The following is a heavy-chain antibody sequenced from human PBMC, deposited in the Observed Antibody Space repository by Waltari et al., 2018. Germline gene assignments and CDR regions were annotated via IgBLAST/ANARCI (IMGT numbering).Heavy chain of an antibody. J-gene: IGHJ5*02. CDR1: GYSFTSYW. D-gene: IGHD3-22*01. CDR3: ARAVSDYYDSSGYSRAHWFDP. Sequence: EVQLVQSGAEVKKPGESLKISCKGSGYSFTSYWIGWVRQMPGKGLEWMGIIYPGDSDTRYSPSFQGQVTISADKSISTAYLQWSSLKASDTAMYYCARAVSDYYDSSGYSRAHWFDPWGQGTLVTVSS. V-gene: IGHV5-51*01. CDR2: IYPGDSDT.